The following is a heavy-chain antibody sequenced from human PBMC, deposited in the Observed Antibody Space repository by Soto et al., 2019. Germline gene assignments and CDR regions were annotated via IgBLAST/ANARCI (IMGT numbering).Heavy chain of an antibody. J-gene: IGHJ4*02. CDR1: GGSISSSSYY. Sequence: PSETAYITCTVSGGSISSSSYYCGLIRQPPENGLECIGSIYYSGSTYYNPSLKSGVTISVDTPNNQCSLKLSAVTAAYTAVYNCVRLFVLMVYGIDYWGQGTLVTVSS. V-gene: IGHV4-39*01. CDR2: IYYSGST. CDR3: VRLFVLMVYGIDY. D-gene: IGHD2-8*01.